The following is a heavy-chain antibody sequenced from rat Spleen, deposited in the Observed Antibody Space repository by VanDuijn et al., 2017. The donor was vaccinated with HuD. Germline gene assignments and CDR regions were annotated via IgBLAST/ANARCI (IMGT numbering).Heavy chain of an antibody. J-gene: IGHJ2*01. CDR2: ISTHGGNT. CDR1: GFTFSSYW. V-gene: IGHV5-58*01. CDR3: AVAGYGY. D-gene: IGHD4-3*01. Sequence: EVQLVETGGGLVQPGRSLKLSCVASGFTFSSYWMYWVRQAPGKGLEWVSSISTHGGNTYYPDSVKGRFTISRDNAENTVYLQMNSLRSEDTANYYCAVAGYGYWGQGVMVTVSS.